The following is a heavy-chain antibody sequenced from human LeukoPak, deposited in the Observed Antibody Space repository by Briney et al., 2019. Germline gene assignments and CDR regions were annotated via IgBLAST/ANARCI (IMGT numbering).Heavy chain of an antibody. Sequence: ASVKLSCTASGYTFTGYYMHWVRQAPGQGLEWMGWINPNSGGTNYAQKFQGRITMTRDTSSSTANMELSRLRSDDTAVYYCARDNGDFGFVDYWGQGTLVTVSS. D-gene: IGHD2-21*02. CDR2: INPNSGGT. V-gene: IGHV1-2*02. J-gene: IGHJ4*02. CDR3: ARDNGDFGFVDY. CDR1: GYTFTGYY.